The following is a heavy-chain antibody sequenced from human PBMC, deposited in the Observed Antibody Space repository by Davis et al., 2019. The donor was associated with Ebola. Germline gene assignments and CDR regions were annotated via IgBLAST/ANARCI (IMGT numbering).Heavy chain of an antibody. CDR2: IKRDGSEN. CDR3: ARGQYGMDV. V-gene: IGHV3-7*04. D-gene: IGHD4-11*01. Sequence: GESLKISCAASGFTFSDYWMTWVRQAPGKGLDWVANIKRDGSENHFVDSVKGRFTISRDNAKNSLYLQMSSLRAEDTAVYYCARGQYGMDVWGKGTTVIVSS. J-gene: IGHJ6*04. CDR1: GFTFSDYW.